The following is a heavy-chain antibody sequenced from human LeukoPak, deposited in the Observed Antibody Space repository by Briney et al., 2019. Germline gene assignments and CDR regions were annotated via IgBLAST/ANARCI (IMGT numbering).Heavy chain of an antibody. Sequence: SVKVSCKASGGTFSSYAISWVRQAPGQGLEWMGGIIPIFGAANYAQKFQSRVTITADESTRTAYMELSSLRSEYTAVYHCARCLGGGCYLFDYWGQGTLVTVSS. CDR3: ARCLGGGCYLFDY. V-gene: IGHV1-69*01. J-gene: IGHJ4*02. D-gene: IGHD2-15*01. CDR2: IIPIFGAA. CDR1: GGTFSSYA.